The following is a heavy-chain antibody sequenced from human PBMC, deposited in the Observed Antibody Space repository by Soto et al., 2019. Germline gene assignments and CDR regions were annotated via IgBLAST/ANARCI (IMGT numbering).Heavy chain of an antibody. CDR3: ARVLTGSWNWFDP. CDR1: GLTFSSYL. D-gene: IGHD6-13*01. Sequence: GGSHRLSCAASGLTFSSYLMHWVRHAPGKGLVWVSRINSDGSRTNYADSVKGRFTVSRDNAKNTQYLQMNSLRAEDTAVYYCARVLTGSWNWFDPWGQGTLVTVSS. J-gene: IGHJ5*02. V-gene: IGHV3-74*01. CDR2: INSDGSRT.